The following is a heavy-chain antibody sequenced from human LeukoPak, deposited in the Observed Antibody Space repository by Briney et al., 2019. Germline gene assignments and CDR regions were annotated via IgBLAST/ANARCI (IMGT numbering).Heavy chain of an antibody. CDR3: ARDAPSNLWAAGSEGAFDI. V-gene: IGHV4-34*01. J-gene: IGHJ3*02. CDR2: INHSGST. Sequence: PSETLSLTCAVYGGSFSGYYWSWIRQPPGKGLEWIGEINHSGSTNYNPSLKSRVTISLDTSKNQFSLKLSSVTAADTAVYYCARDAPSNLWAAGSEGAFDIWGQGTMVTVSS. CDR1: GGSFSGYY. D-gene: IGHD6-25*01.